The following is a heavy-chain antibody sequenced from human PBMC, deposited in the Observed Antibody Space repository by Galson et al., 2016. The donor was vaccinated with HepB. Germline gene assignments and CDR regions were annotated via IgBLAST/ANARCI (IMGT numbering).Heavy chain of an antibody. J-gene: IGHJ4*02. D-gene: IGHD2-15*01. CDR2: ISSSSSYT. Sequence: SLRLSCAASAFAFSDYYMSWIRQAPGKGLEWASYISSSSSYTNYADSVKGRFTISRDNAKNSLYLQMNSLRAEDTAVYYCARDNTGSHGSGFDYWGQGTLVTVSS. V-gene: IGHV3-11*06. CDR3: ARDNTGSHGSGFDY. CDR1: AFAFSDYY.